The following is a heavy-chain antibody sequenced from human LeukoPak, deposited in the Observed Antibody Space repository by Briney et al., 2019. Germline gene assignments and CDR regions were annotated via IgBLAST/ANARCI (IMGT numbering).Heavy chain of an antibody. Sequence: GGSLRLSCAASGFTFSRYGMHWPRQARGKGREWVAVIYIDGTNNTNANPVKGRFTTSTVNSKNTLFLQINSLRAEDTAVYYCARDRETYCANAPFDFGGRGTRVTVSS. D-gene: IGHD4/OR15-4a*01. CDR2: IYIDGTNN. J-gene: IGHJ4*02. CDR3: ARDRETYCANAPFDF. CDR1: GFTFSRYG. V-gene: IGHV3-30*12.